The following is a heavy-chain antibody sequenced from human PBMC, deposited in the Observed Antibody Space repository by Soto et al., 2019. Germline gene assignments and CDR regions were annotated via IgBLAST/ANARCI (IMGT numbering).Heavy chain of an antibody. CDR2: IKQDGSEK. CDR1: GFTFSRFW. CDR3: ARGGNGLLWLGELLSSPGYYGMDV. V-gene: IGHV3-7*04. D-gene: IGHD3-10*01. J-gene: IGHJ6*02. Sequence: EMQLVESGGGLVQPGGSLRLSCAASGFTFSRFWMTWVRQAPGKGLDWVANIKQDGSEKYYVDSVKGRFTISRDNANNSLFLQMNSLRAEDTAVYYCARGGNGLLWLGELLSSPGYYGMDVWGQGTTVTVSS.